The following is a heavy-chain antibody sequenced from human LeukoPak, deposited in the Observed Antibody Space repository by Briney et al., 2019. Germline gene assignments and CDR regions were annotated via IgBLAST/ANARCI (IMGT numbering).Heavy chain of an antibody. CDR1: VYTFTNYH. D-gene: IGHD5-18*01. CDR2: INPRTGST. J-gene: IGHJ5*02. Sequence: ASVKVSCTASVYTFTNYHVHWVRQAPGQGLEWVGIINPRTGSTTYAQMLQGRVTMTRDTSSNTVYMEMSSLRSEDTAVYYCARDSLGYTYGYSTYLDPWGQGTLVTVSS. V-gene: IGHV1-46*04. CDR3: ARDSLGYTYGYSTYLDP.